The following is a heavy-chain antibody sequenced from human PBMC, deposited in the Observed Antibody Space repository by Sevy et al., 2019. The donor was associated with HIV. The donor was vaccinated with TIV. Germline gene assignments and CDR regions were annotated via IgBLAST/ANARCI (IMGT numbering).Heavy chain of an antibody. D-gene: IGHD3-22*01. CDR3: ARETGRKLYHDNSGYVDY. CDR2: INPKTGGT. V-gene: IGHV1-2*02. CDR1: GYTFADHF. J-gene: IGHJ4*02. Sequence: ASVKVSCEASGYTFADHFIHWVRQAPGQGLEWMGWINPKTGGTDYPQNFQGRVSMTSDTSITTGYMELRRLRSDDTAMYYCARETGRKLYHDNSGYVDYWGQGTLVTVSS.